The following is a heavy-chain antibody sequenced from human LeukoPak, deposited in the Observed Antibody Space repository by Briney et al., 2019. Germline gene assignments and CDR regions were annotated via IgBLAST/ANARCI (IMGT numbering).Heavy chain of an antibody. Sequence: PSETLSLTCTVSGGSISSYYWSWIRQPAGKGLEWIGRIYTSGSTNYNPSLKSRVTMSVDTSKNQFSLKLSSVTAADTAVYYCARDRVYCSGGSCYELDAFDIWGQGTMVTVSS. J-gene: IGHJ3*02. D-gene: IGHD2-15*01. CDR2: IYTSGST. CDR1: GGSISSYY. V-gene: IGHV4-4*07. CDR3: ARDRVYCSGGSCYELDAFDI.